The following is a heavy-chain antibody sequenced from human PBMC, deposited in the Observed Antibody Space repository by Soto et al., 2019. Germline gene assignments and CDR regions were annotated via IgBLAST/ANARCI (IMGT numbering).Heavy chain of an antibody. Sequence: QVQLQESGPGLVKPSETLSLTCTVSGGSISSYYWSWIRQPPGKGLEWIGYIYYSGSTNYNPSLNSRVTISVGTSKNQFSLKLSSVTAADTAVYYCARGYSSGWRQSWYFDLWGRGTLVTVSS. J-gene: IGHJ2*01. D-gene: IGHD6-19*01. V-gene: IGHV4-59*01. CDR3: ARGYSSGWRQSWYFDL. CDR1: GGSISSYY. CDR2: IYYSGST.